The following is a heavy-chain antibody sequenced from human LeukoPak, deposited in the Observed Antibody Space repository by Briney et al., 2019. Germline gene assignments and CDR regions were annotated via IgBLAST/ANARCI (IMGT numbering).Heavy chain of an antibody. CDR2: ISYDGSNK. V-gene: IGHV3-30*03. CDR1: GFTFSSYG. Sequence: QSGGSLRLSCAASGFTFSSYGMHWVRQAPGKGLEWVAVISYDGSNKYYADSVKGRFTISRDNSKNTLYLQMNSLRAEDTAVYYCARGDFWSGYEFSDAFDIWGQGTMVTVSS. CDR3: ARGDFWSGYEFSDAFDI. D-gene: IGHD3-3*01. J-gene: IGHJ3*02.